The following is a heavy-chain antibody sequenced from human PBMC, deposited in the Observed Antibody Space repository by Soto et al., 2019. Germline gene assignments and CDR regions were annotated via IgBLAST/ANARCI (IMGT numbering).Heavy chain of an antibody. Sequence: SETLSLTCTVSGGSISGYYWSWIRQPPGKGLEWIGYMYNTGSTVYNPSFKSRVTISVDTSKNQFSLKLNSVTAADTAVYYCARDLWGYCGTDCYPLDVWGQGKMVTVSS. J-gene: IGHJ6*02. CDR3: ARDLWGYCGTDCYPLDV. CDR2: MYNTGST. V-gene: IGHV4-59*01. D-gene: IGHD2-21*02. CDR1: GGSISGYY.